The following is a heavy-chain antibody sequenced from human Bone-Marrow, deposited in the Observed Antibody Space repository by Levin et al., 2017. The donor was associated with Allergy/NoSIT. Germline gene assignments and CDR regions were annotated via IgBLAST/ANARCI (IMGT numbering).Heavy chain of an antibody. CDR3: VARSNGMDV. CDR1: EFIVSSNY. Sequence: GESLKISCAASEFIVSSNYMSWVRQVPGKGLDWVSVIHSRGSAYYADSVQGRFTISRDNSKNTLYLRMNSLRVEDTAVYYCVARSNGMDVWGQGTTVTVSS. J-gene: IGHJ6*02. V-gene: IGHV3-66*01. D-gene: IGHD5-12*01. CDR2: IHSRGSA.